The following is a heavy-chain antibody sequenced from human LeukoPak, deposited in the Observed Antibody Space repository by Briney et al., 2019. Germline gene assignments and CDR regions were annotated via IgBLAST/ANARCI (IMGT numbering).Heavy chain of an antibody. CDR1: GFTFSSYA. CDR2: ISGSGGST. D-gene: IGHD3-3*01. J-gene: IGHJ4*02. CDR3: ANPYGITIFGVVTPLDY. Sequence: GGSLRLSCAASGFTFSSYAMSWVRQAPGKVLELVSAISGSGGSTYYAASVKGRFTISRDNSKNTLYLQMNSLRAEDTAVYYCANPYGITIFGVVTPLDYWGQGTLVTVSS. V-gene: IGHV3-23*01.